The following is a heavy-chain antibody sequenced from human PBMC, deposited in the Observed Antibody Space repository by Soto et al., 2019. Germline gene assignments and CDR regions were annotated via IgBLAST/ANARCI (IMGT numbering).Heavy chain of an antibody. V-gene: IGHV3-7*03. CDR3: ADYDPFRS. J-gene: IGHJ4*02. Sequence: EVQLVESGGALVQPGGSLRLSCAASGLSITSSWMTWVREAPGKGLEWVATIKPDGSEQSYVDSVKGRFTISRDNVKNSLYLQMNSLRAEETARYYCADYDPFRSWGQGTLVIVSS. CDR1: GLSITSSW. CDR2: IKPDGSEQ. D-gene: IGHD3-16*01.